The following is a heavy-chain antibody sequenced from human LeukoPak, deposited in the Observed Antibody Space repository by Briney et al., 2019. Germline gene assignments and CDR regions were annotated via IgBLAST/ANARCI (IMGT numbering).Heavy chain of an antibody. CDR2: ISWNSGSI. V-gene: IGHV3-9*01. CDR3: ASLWSAPGDY. J-gene: IGHJ4*02. D-gene: IGHD3-10*01. Sequence: GGSLRLSCAASGFTFDDYAMHWVRQAPGKGLEWVSGISWNSGSIGYGDSVKGRFTISRDNSKNTLYLQMNSLRAEDTAVYYCASLWSAPGDYWGQGTLVTVSS. CDR1: GFTFDDYA.